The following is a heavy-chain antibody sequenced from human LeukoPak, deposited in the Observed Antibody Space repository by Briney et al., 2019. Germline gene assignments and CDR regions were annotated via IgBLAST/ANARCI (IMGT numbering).Heavy chain of an antibody. CDR2: IIPIFGTA. D-gene: IGHD3-22*01. CDR1: GGTFSSYA. J-gene: IGHJ6*02. V-gene: IGHV1-69*13. CDR3: ARGFTYYYDSSGYYALYGMDV. Sequence: GASVKVSCKASGGTFSSYAISWVRQAPGQGLEWMGGIIPIFGTANYAQKFQGRVTITADESTSTAYMELSSLRSENTAVYYCARGFTYYYDSSGYYALYGMDVWGQGTTVTVSS.